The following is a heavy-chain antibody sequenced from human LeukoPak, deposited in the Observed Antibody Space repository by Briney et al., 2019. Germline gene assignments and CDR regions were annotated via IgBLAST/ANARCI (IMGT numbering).Heavy chain of an antibody. V-gene: IGHV3-23*01. Sequence: GGSLRLSCAASGFTFSSYVMSWVRQAPAKGLEWVSGIIGSGVSTYYADPVKGRFTISRDNSKNTLYLRMDSLRAEDTAVYYCAKGLDPSGYSFFDSWGQGTLVTVSS. CDR2: IIGSGVST. CDR3: AKGLDPSGYSFFDS. CDR1: GFTFSSYV. D-gene: IGHD3-22*01. J-gene: IGHJ4*02.